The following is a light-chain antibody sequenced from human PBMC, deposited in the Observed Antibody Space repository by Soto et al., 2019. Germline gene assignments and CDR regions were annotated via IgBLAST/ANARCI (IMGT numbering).Light chain of an antibody. CDR1: QDISNY. J-gene: IGKJ2*01. Sequence: DIQMTQSPSSLSASVGDRVTITYQASQDISNYLNWYRQKPGKAPKLLIYDASNLETGVPSRFSGSGSGTDFTFTISSLQPEDIATYYCQQYDNLPPFGQGTKLEIK. CDR3: QQYDNLPP. CDR2: DAS. V-gene: IGKV1-33*01.